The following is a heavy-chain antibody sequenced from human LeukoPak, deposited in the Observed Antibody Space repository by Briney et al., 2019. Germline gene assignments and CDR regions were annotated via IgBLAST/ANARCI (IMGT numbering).Heavy chain of an antibody. Sequence: GGSLRLSCAASGFTFSSYWMHWVRHAPGKGLEWVADISQDGNLKYYVDSVKGRFTISRDNAKNSLYLQMNSLRVEDTALYYCARDPHYGAIDYWGQGTLVTVSS. CDR1: GFTFSSYW. CDR2: ISQDGNLK. J-gene: IGHJ4*02. V-gene: IGHV3-7*01. CDR3: ARDPHYGAIDY. D-gene: IGHD4-17*01.